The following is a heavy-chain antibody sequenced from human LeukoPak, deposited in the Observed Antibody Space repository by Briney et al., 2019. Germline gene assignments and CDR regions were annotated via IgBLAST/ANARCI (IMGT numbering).Heavy chain of an antibody. CDR2: ISGSGGGT. Sequence: PGGSLRLSCAVSGITLSNYGMSRVRQAPGQGLKWVAGISGSGGGTNYADSVKGRFTISRDNPKNTLYLQMNSLGAEDTAVYFCAKRGVVIRVILVGFHKEAYYFDSWGQGALVTVSS. D-gene: IGHD3-22*01. J-gene: IGHJ4*02. V-gene: IGHV3-23*01. CDR1: GITLSNYG. CDR3: AKRGVVIRVILVGFHKEAYYFDS.